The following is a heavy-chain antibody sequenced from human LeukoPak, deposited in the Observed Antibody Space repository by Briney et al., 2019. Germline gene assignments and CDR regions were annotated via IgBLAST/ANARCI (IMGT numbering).Heavy chain of an antibody. CDR1: GFPFSNYG. Sequence: PGGSLRLSCAASGFPFSNYGMHWVRQAPGKGLEWVAVIWYDGSNKNYADSVKDRFTISRDNSKTTLFLQMNSLRAEDTAVYYCARVQGRFFGSGSYVGVDHWGQGTLVTVSS. J-gene: IGHJ4*02. D-gene: IGHD3-10*01. CDR3: ARVQGRFFGSGSYVGVDH. V-gene: IGHV3-33*01. CDR2: IWYDGSNK.